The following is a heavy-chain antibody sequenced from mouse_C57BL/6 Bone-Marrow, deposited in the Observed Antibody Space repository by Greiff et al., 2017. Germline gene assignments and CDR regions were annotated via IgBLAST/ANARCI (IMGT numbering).Heavy chain of an antibody. CDR3: ANLLSP. CDR2: ISSGGSYT. D-gene: IGHD2-3*01. Sequence: EVKLMESGGDLVKPGGSLKLSCAASGFTFSSYGMSWVRQTPDKRLEWVATISSGGSYTNYPESVKGRFTISRDNAKSTLYMQMSSLKSEDTANYYCANLLSPGGQGTSVTVSS. V-gene: IGHV5-6*01. J-gene: IGHJ4*01. CDR1: GFTFSSYG.